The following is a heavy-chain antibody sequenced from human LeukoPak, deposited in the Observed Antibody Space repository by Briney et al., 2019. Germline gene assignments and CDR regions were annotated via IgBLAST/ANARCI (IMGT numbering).Heavy chain of an antibody. CDR2: ISYDGSNK. CDR1: GFTFSSYG. CDR3: AKDRRGSGSYFDL. Sequence: GGSLRLSCAASGFTFSSYGMHWVRQAPGKGLEWVAVISYDGSNKYYADSVKGRFTISRDNSKNTLYLQMNSLRAEDTAVYYCAKDRRGSGSYFDLWGRGTLVTVSS. V-gene: IGHV3-30*18. D-gene: IGHD2-15*01. J-gene: IGHJ2*01.